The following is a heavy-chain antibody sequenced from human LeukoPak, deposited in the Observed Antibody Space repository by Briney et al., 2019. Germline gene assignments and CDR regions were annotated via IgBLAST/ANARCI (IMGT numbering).Heavy chain of an antibody. D-gene: IGHD4-17*01. CDR3: ARDVVTVTKGFDI. CDR1: GGSFSGYH. J-gene: IGHJ3*02. V-gene: IGHV4-34*01. Sequence: SETLSLTCAVYGGSFSGYHWTWIRQSPGKGLEWIGDINPSGSTYYNPSLKSRLTISVDTSKNQFSLKLSSVTAADTAVYYCARDVVTVTKGFDIWGQGTMVSVSS. CDR2: INPSGST.